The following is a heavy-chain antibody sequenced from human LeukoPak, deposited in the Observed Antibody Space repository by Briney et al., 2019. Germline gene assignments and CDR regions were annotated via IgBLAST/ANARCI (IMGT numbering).Heavy chain of an antibody. V-gene: IGHV3-23*01. D-gene: IGHD1-26*01. CDR2: ISASSGKT. CDR1: GVTLSNLV. J-gene: IGHJ4*01. CDR3: AAAPSGIYEQDY. Sequence: HSGGSLPHFCSASGVTLSNLVMHWPRQAPGKGLEWVSAISASSGKTYYADSVKGRFTISRDNSKNTLYLQVDSLRAEDTAVYYCAAAPSGIYEQDYWGDGAPVTVSS.